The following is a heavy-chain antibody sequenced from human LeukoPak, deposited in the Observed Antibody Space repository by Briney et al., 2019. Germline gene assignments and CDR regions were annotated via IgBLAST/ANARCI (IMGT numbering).Heavy chain of an antibody. V-gene: IGHV4-30-4*08. CDR1: GGSISSGDYY. Sequence: SETLSLTCTVSGGSISSGDYYWSWIRQPPGKGLEWIGYIYCSGSTYYNPSLKSRVTISVDTSKNQFSLKLSSVTAADTAVYYCARGIVGATKTDNWFDPWGQGTLVTVSS. CDR3: ARGIVGATKTDNWFDP. D-gene: IGHD1-26*01. J-gene: IGHJ5*02. CDR2: IYCSGST.